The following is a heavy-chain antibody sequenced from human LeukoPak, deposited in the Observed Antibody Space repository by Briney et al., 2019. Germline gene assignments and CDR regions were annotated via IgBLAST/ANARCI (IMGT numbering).Heavy chain of an antibody. Sequence: GGSLRLSCAASGFTFGSYAMNWVRQAPGKGLVWVSRINTDGSSISYADSVKGRFTISRDNAKNSLYLQMNSLRAEDTAVYYCARDPGYCSSTSCGFDPWGQGTLVTVSS. D-gene: IGHD2-2*01. V-gene: IGHV3-74*01. CDR2: INTDGSSI. CDR1: GFTFGSYA. CDR3: ARDPGYCSSTSCGFDP. J-gene: IGHJ5*02.